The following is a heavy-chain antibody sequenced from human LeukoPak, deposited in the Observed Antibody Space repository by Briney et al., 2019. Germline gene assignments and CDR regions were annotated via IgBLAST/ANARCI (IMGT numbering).Heavy chain of an antibody. CDR2: IYTSGST. CDR1: GGSISSGSYY. Sequence: SETLSLTCTVSGGSISSGSYYWSWIRQPAGKELEWIGRIYTSGSTNYNPSLKSRVTISVDTSKNQFSLKLSSVTAADTAVYYCASGGGVYDSSGYYGFTVYWGQGTLVTVSS. D-gene: IGHD3-22*01. V-gene: IGHV4-61*02. J-gene: IGHJ4*02. CDR3: ASGGGVYDSSGYYGFTVY.